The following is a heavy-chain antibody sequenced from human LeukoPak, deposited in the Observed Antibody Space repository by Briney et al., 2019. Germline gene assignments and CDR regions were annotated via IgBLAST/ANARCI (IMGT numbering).Heavy chain of an antibody. J-gene: IGHJ4*02. Sequence: PGGSLRLSCAASGFTFSSYGMHWVRQAPGKGLEWVSSISGSSDRTFYADSVKGRFTISRDNSKNTLFLQMNTLRAEDTAVYYCVGFDYWGQGTLVTVSS. CDR3: VGFDY. CDR2: ISGSSDRT. V-gene: IGHV3-23*01. CDR1: GFTFSSYG.